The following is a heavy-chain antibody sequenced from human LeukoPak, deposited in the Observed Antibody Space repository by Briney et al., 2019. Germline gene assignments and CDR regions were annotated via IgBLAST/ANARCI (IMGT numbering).Heavy chain of an antibody. D-gene: IGHD2-21*02. Sequence: GGSLRLSCAASGFTFSSYGMHWVRQAPGKGLEWVAVISYDGSNKYYADSVKGRFTISRDNSKNTLYLQMNSLRAEDTAVYYCANYYCGGDCRAYWGQGTLVTVSS. J-gene: IGHJ4*02. V-gene: IGHV3-30*18. CDR1: GFTFSSYG. CDR2: ISYDGSNK. CDR3: ANYYCGGDCRAY.